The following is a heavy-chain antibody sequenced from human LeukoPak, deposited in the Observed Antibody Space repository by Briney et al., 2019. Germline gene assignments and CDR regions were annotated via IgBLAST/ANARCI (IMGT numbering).Heavy chain of an antibody. D-gene: IGHD5-24*01. CDR1: GYTFTGYY. CDR3: ARDRGDGYNNFDY. Sequence: ASVKVSCKASGYTFTGYYMHWVRQAPGQGLEWVGRINPNSGGTNYAQKFQGRVTMTRDTSISTAYMELSRLRSDDTAVNYCARDRGDGYNNFDYWGQGTLVTVSS. V-gene: IGHV1-2*06. CDR2: INPNSGGT. J-gene: IGHJ4*02.